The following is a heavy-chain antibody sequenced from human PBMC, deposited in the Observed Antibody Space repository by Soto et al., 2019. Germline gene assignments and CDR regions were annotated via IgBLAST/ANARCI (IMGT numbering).Heavy chain of an antibody. CDR2: IIPVFGTP. CDR3: ARGVGSGSYYNQYNWFDP. D-gene: IGHD3-10*01. Sequence: SVKVSCKASGGIFSSYAITWVRQAPGQGPEWMGGIIPVFGTPKYAQKLQGRVTMTTDTSTSTAYMELRSLRSDDTAVYYCARGVGSGSYYNQYNWFDPWGQGTLVTVSS. J-gene: IGHJ5*02. V-gene: IGHV1-69*05. CDR1: GGIFSSYA.